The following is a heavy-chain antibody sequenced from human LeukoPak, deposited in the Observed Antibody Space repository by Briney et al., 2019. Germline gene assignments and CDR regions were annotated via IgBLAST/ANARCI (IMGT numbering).Heavy chain of an antibody. J-gene: IGHJ6*03. D-gene: IGHD3-16*01. CDR1: GGSISSSTYY. V-gene: IGHV4-39*01. CDR2: IYQSGST. Sequence: PSETLSLTCTVSGGSISSSTYYWGWIRQPPGKGLEWIWSIYQSGSTNYNPSLKSRVTISVDTSKDQFSLKLTSVTAADTAVYFCARMWGTTFYYYYMNLWGRGTTVTVSS. CDR3: ARMWGTTFYYYYMNL.